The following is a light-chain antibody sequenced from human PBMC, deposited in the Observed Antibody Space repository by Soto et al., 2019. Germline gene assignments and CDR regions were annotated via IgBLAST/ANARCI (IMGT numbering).Light chain of an antibody. CDR1: QGISRW. CDR3: QQYDSYSRT. V-gene: IGKV1-5*03. Sequence: IQLTQSPSTLSASVGDRVSITCRASQGISRWLAWYQHKPGKAPNLLIYNASVLEGGVPSRFSGSGSVTEFTLAITSLQPDDFATYYCQQYDSYSRTFGQGTKVEI. CDR2: NAS. J-gene: IGKJ1*01.